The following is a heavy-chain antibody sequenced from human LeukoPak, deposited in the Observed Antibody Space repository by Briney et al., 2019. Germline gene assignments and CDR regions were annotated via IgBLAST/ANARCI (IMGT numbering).Heavy chain of an antibody. D-gene: IGHD4-17*01. CDR2: INPNSGGT. CDR3: ARSSDYGDYSFDY. V-gene: IGHV1-2*02. Sequence: ASVKVSCKASGYTFTGYYMHWVRQAPGQGLEWMGWINPNSGGTNYAQKFQGRVTVTRDTSISTAYMELSRLRSDDTAVYYCARSSDYGDYSFDYWGQGTLVTVSS. J-gene: IGHJ4*02. CDR1: GYTFTGYY.